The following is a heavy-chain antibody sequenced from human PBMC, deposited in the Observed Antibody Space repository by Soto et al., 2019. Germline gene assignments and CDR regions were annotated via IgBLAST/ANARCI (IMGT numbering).Heavy chain of an antibody. D-gene: IGHD3-3*01. CDR1: GYTFTSYG. CDR2: ISAYNGNT. Sequence: DSVKVSCKASGYTFTSYGISWVRQAPGQGLEWMGWISAYNGNTNYAQKLQGRVTMTTDTSTSTAYMELRSLRSDDTAAYYCARDRRLTILGVVRNYYGMDVCGQGNTVTVS. V-gene: IGHV1-18*01. J-gene: IGHJ6*02. CDR3: ARDRRLTILGVVRNYYGMDV.